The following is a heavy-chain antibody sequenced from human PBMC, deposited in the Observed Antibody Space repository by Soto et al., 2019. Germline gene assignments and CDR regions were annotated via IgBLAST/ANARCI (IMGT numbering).Heavy chain of an antibody. CDR3: ARGALDESEVDY. CDR1: GGTFSSYA. D-gene: IGHD3-3*01. Sequence: QVLLVQSGAEVKKPGSSVKVSCKASGGTFSSYAISWVRQAPGQGLEWMGGIIPIFGTGNYAKTFQGRVTITADESTRTAYMELSSLRSEDTAVYYCARGALDESEVDYWGQGTLVTVSS. V-gene: IGHV1-69*01. J-gene: IGHJ4*02. CDR2: IIPIFGTG.